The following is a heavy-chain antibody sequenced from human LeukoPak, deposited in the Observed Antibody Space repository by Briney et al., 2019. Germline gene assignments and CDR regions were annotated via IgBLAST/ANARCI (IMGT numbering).Heavy chain of an antibody. CDR2: IRYDGSNK. Sequence: GGSLRLSCAASGFIISTKYMNWVRQAPGKGLEWVAFIRYDGSNKYYADSVKGRFTISRDNSKNTLYLQMNSLRAEDTAVYYCAKGHKGFYYGSGSSFDYWGQGTLVTVSS. CDR3: AKGHKGFYYGSGSSFDY. J-gene: IGHJ4*02. V-gene: IGHV3-30*02. CDR1: GFIISTKY. D-gene: IGHD3-10*01.